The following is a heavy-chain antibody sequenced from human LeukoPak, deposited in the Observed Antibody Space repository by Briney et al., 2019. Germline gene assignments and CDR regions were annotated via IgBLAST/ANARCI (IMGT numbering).Heavy chain of an antibody. J-gene: IGHJ6*02. CDR2: IYYSGST. V-gene: IGHV4-61*01. D-gene: IGHD3-10*01. Sequence: KSSETLSLTCTVSGGSVSSGSYFWSWIRQPPGKGLEWIGYIYYSGSTNYNPSLKSRVTISVDTPKNQFSLKLSSVTAADTAVYWCARGIIRGADTPYYYGMDVWGRGTTVTVSS. CDR1: GGSVSSGSYF. CDR3: ARGIIRGADTPYYYGMDV.